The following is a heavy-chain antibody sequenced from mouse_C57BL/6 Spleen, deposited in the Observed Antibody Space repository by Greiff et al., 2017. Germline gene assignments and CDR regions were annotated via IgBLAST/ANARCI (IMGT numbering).Heavy chain of an antibody. CDR1: GYTFTSYW. Sequence: QVQLQQPGAELVRPGTSVKLSCKASGYTFTSYWMHWVKQRPGQGLEWIGVIDPSDSYTNYNQKFKGKATLTVDTSSSTAYMQLSSLTSEDSAVYYCARNPLLRGYFEVWGTGTTVTVSA. CDR3: ARNPLLRGYFEV. V-gene: IGHV1-59*01. D-gene: IGHD1-2*01. CDR2: IDPSDSYT. J-gene: IGHJ1*03.